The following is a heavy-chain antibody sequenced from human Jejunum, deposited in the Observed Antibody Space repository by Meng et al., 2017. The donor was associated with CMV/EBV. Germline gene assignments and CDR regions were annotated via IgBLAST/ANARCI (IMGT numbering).Heavy chain of an antibody. Sequence: FTFSNYGMHWVRRAPGKGLEWVAFLRFDGSNKEYTDSVKGRFIISRDNSQNTLFLQMNSLRVADTAVYYCARGAGLYYYDGSGWFDSWGQGTLVTVSS. CDR2: LRFDGSNK. CDR1: FTFSNYG. V-gene: IGHV3-30*02. D-gene: IGHD3-22*01. CDR3: ARGAGLYYYDGSGWFDS. J-gene: IGHJ5*01.